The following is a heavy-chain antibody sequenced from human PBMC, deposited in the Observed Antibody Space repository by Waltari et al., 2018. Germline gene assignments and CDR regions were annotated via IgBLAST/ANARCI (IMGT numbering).Heavy chain of an antibody. CDR2: IIPFRGIS. CDR3: ARSGEMKGTVDY. V-gene: IGHV1-69*02. J-gene: IGHJ4*02. D-gene: IGHD1-1*01. CDR1: GGTFSTYT. Sequence: HVQLEQSGAEVKKPGSSVKVSCKASGGTFSTYTVTWVRQAPGQGLEWMGSIIPFRGISKDAQSLQGRLTITVDQSTNTGYMELNNLRPEDTGVYYCARSGEMKGTVDYWGQGTLVTVSS.